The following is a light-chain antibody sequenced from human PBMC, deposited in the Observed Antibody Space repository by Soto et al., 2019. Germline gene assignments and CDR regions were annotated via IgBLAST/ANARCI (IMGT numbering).Light chain of an antibody. CDR2: KVS. Sequence: DFVMSQSPLSLPVTLGQPASISCSSSQGLVFSDGNTYLNWFHQRPGQSPRRLIYKVSYRHSGVPERFRGSGSGTDFTLKITRVEAEDVGVYYCMQGTHWPRTFGQGTKVDIK. CDR3: MQGTHWPRT. J-gene: IGKJ1*01. V-gene: IGKV2-30*01. CDR1: QGLVFSDGNTY.